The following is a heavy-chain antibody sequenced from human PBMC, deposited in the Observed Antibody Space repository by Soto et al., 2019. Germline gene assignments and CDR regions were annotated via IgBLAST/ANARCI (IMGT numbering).Heavy chain of an antibody. CDR3: ASLYGDYFDY. J-gene: IGHJ4*02. V-gene: IGHV4-30-2*01. D-gene: IGHD4-17*01. CDR1: GGSISSGGYS. CDR2: IYHSGST. Sequence: SETLSLTCAVSGGSISSGGYSWSWIRQPPGKGLEWIGYIYHSGSTYYNPSLKSRVTISVDRSKNQFSLKLSSVTAADTAVYYCASLYGDYFDYWGQGTLVTVSS.